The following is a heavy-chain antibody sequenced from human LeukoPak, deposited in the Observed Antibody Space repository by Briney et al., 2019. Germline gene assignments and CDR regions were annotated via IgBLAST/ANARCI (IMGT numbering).Heavy chain of an antibody. J-gene: IGHJ6*03. V-gene: IGHV4-30-4*08. CDR2: IYYSGST. CDR3: ASDIFGVVKASYYHYMDV. CDR1: GGSISSGDYY. Sequence: SETLSLTCTVSGGSISSGDYYWSWIRQPPGKGLEWIGYIYYSGSTYYNPSLKSRVTISVDTSKNQFSLKLSSVTAADTAVYYCASDIFGVVKASYYHYMDVWGKGTTVAVSS. D-gene: IGHD3-3*02.